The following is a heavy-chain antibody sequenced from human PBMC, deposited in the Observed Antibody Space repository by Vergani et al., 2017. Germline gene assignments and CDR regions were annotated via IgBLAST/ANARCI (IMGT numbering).Heavy chain of an antibody. J-gene: IGHJ4*02. D-gene: IGHD1-26*01. CDR1: GYAITSGYY. V-gene: IGHV4-38-2*01. CDR2: IYHNANT. Sequence: QVQLRQWGAGLVKPSETLSLTCGVSGYAITSGYYWGWIRQPPGKGLEWIGSIYHNANTYYKSSLKSRITMSVDTSRNQFSLKLTSVTAADTAVYYCARHLIVGTTADFWGQGTLVTVSS. CDR3: ARHLIVGTTADF.